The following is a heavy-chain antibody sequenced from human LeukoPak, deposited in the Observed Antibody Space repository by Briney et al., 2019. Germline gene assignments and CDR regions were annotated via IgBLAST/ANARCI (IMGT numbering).Heavy chain of an antibody. V-gene: IGHV4-59*01. CDR2: ISYTGST. CDR3: ARTLRGYSYGPFDY. Sequence: PSETLSLTCTVSGGSISSYYWSWIRRPPGKGLEWIGYISYTGSTNYNPSPKSRVTISVDTSKNQFSLKVSSVTAADTAVYYCARTLRGYSYGPFDYWGQGTLVSVSS. D-gene: IGHD5-18*01. CDR1: GGSISSYY. J-gene: IGHJ4*02.